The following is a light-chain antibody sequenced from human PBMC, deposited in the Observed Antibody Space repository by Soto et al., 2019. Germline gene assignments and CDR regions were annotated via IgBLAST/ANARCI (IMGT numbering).Light chain of an antibody. CDR3: QQYSSWPRT. CDR1: QSISSN. Sequence: EIVMTQSPATLSVSPGERATLSCRASQSISSNLAWYQHTPGQAPRLLIYGAFTRATGIPARFSGSGSGTEFTLTISSLQSEDFAVFYCQQYSSWPRTFGQGTKVEIK. V-gene: IGKV3-15*01. J-gene: IGKJ1*01. CDR2: GAF.